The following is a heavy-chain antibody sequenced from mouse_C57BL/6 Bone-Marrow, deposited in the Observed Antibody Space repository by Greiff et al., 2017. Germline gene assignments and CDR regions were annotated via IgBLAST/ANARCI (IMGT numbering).Heavy chain of an antibody. J-gene: IGHJ3*01. CDR2: IYPGSGNT. V-gene: IGHV1-76*01. Sequence: QVQLQQSGAELVRPGASVTLSCKASGYTFTDYYLNWVQQRPGQGLEWIARIYPGSGNTYYNEKFKGKATLTAEKSSSTAYMQLSSLTSDDSAVYFCARFPFAYWGQGTLVTVSA. CDR1: GYTFTDYY. CDR3: ARFPFAY.